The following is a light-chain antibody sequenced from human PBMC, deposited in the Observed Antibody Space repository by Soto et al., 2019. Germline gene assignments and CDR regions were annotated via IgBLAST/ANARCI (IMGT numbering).Light chain of an antibody. CDR1: QSVSSNH. J-gene: IGKJ1*01. CDR2: GAS. Sequence: EIVLTQSPGTLSLSLGERATLSCRASQSVSSNHLAWYQQKPGQAPRLLMYGASRRATGIPDRFSGSGSGTDFTLTISRLESEDFAVYYCQQYGSSPPWTFGQGTKVEIK. V-gene: IGKV3-20*01. CDR3: QQYGSSPPWT.